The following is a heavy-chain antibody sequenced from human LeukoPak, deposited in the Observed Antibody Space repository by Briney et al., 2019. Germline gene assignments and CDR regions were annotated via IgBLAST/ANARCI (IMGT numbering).Heavy chain of an antibody. V-gene: IGHV3-7*01. D-gene: IGHD3-22*01. CDR2: IKQDGSEK. Sequence: GGSLRLSCAASGFTFSSYWMSWVRQAPGKGLEWEANIKQDGSEKYYVDSVKGRFTISRDNAKNSLYLQMNSLRAEDTAVYYCARAEGESYDSSGYYESNYYYMDVWGKGTTVTVSS. J-gene: IGHJ6*03. CDR1: GFTFSSYW. CDR3: ARAEGESYDSSGYYESNYYYMDV.